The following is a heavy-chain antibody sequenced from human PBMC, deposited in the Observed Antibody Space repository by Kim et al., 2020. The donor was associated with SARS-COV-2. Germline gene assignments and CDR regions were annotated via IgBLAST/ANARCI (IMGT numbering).Heavy chain of an antibody. CDR1: GGSFSGYY. CDR2: INHSGST. J-gene: IGHJ4*02. D-gene: IGHD6-6*01. V-gene: IGHV4-34*01. Sequence: SETLSLTCAVYGGSFSGYYWSWIRQPPGKGLEWIGEINHSGSTNYNPSLKSRVTISVDTSKNQFSLKLSSVTAADTAVYYCARLRIAARYFDYGGQGTLVTLS. CDR3: ARLRIAARYFDY.